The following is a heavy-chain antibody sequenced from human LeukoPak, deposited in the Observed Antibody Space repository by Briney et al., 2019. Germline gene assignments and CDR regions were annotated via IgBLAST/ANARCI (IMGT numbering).Heavy chain of an antibody. D-gene: IGHD3-10*01. CDR3: ARGPKLTRGVTNWFDP. V-gene: IGHV4-34*01. CDR1: GGSFSGYY. Sequence: SETLSLTCAVYGGSFSGYYWSWIRQPPGKGLEWIEEINHSGSTNYIPSLKSRVTISVDTSKNQFSLKLSSVTAADTAVYYCARGPKLTRGVTNWFDPWGQGTLVTVSS. CDR2: INHSGST. J-gene: IGHJ5*02.